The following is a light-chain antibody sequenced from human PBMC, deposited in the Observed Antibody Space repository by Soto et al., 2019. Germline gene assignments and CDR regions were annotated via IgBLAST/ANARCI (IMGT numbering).Light chain of an antibody. Sequence: QSVLTQPPSASGSPGQSVTVSCTGTSXDVGFYDYVSWYQQHPGKAPKLIIYEVSKRPSGFPDRFSGSKSGNSASLTVSGLQAEDEADYYCSSYVGNNNHHAFGTGTKVTVL. CDR1: SXDVGFYDY. J-gene: IGLJ1*01. CDR3: SSYVGNNNHHA. CDR2: EVS. V-gene: IGLV2-8*01.